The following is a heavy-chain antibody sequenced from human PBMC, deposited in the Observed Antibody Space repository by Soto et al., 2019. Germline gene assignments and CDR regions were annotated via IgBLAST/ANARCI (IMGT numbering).Heavy chain of an antibody. Sequence: LRLSCAASGFTFSSYWMSWVRQAPGKGLEWVANIKQDGSEKYYVDSVKGRFTISRDNAKNSLYLQMNSLRAEDTAVYYCARDDVVVPADIGYYYYGMDVWGQGTTVTVSS. V-gene: IGHV3-7*03. CDR1: GFTFSSYW. CDR3: ARDDVVVPADIGYYYYGMDV. J-gene: IGHJ6*02. D-gene: IGHD2-2*01. CDR2: IKQDGSEK.